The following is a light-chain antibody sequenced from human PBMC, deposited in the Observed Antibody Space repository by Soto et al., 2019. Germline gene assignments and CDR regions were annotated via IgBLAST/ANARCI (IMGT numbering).Light chain of an antibody. Sequence: QSALTQPASVSGSPGQSITISCTGTSSDVGSYNLVSWYQHHPGKAPKLIIYEGSKRPSGVSNRFSGSKSGNTASLTISGLQAEDEADYYCCSYVGSSTWVFGGGTKVTVL. CDR1: SSDVGSYNL. V-gene: IGLV2-23*01. CDR3: CSYVGSSTWV. J-gene: IGLJ3*02. CDR2: EGS.